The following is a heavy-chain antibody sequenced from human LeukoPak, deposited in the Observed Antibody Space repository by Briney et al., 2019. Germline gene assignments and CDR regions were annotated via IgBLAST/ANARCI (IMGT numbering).Heavy chain of an antibody. CDR1: GFTFSSYS. Sequence: GGSLRLSCAASGFTFSSYSMNWVRQAPGEGLDWVSSISVSGGDTYYADSVKGRFTISRDNSKNTLFLQMKSLRAEDTAVYYCAKDWRDYGDFHAFDVWGQGTVVTVSS. V-gene: IGHV3-23*01. CDR3: AKDWRDYGDFHAFDV. J-gene: IGHJ3*01. CDR2: ISVSGGDT. D-gene: IGHD4-17*01.